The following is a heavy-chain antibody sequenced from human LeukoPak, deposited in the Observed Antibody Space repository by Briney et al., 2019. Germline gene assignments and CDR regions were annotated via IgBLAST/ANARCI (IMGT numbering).Heavy chain of an antibody. Sequence: GGSPRLSCAASGFTFSGSAMHWVRQASGKGLEWVGRIRSKANSYATAYAASVKGRFTISRDDSKNTAYLQMNSLKTEDTAVYYCSGSYVYNWFDPWGQGTLVTVSS. V-gene: IGHV3-73*01. CDR1: GFTFSGSA. D-gene: IGHD3-10*01. J-gene: IGHJ5*02. CDR2: IRSKANSYAT. CDR3: SGSYVYNWFDP.